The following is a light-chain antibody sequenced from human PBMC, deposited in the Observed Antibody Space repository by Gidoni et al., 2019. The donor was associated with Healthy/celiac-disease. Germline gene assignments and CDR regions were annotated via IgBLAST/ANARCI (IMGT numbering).Light chain of an antibody. CDR3: QQYGSSPGT. CDR1: QSVSSSY. Sequence: EIVLTQSPGTLSLSPGERATLSCRASQSVSSSYLAWSQQKHGQAPRLLIYGASSRATGIPDRVSGSGSETDFTLTISRLEPEDFAVYYCQQYGSSPGTFXXXTKLEIK. V-gene: IGKV3-20*01. J-gene: IGKJ2*01. CDR2: GAS.